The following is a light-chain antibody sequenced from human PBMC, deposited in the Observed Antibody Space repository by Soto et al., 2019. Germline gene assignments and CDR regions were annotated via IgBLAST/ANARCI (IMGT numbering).Light chain of an antibody. Sequence: EIVLTQSPGTLSLSPGERATLSCRASQSVSSSFLAWYQQKPGQAPRLLIYGASSRATGIPDRFSGSGSGTHFTLTISRLEPEDVAVYYGQQYGSSPLTFAGGTKVEIE. CDR1: QSVSSSF. J-gene: IGKJ4*01. CDR3: QQYGSSPLT. CDR2: GAS. V-gene: IGKV3-20*01.